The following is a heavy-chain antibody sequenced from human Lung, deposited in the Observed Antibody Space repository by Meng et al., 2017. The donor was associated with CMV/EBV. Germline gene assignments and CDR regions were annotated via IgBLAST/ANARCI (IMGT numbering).Heavy chain of an antibody. V-gene: IGHV4-4*02. D-gene: IGHD3-10*01. CDR3: LRRSGGSV. CDR1: CDSIINHNL. J-gene: IGHJ1*01. CDR2: IPHRGSS. Sequence: LHCGPAMVQPSALPYLPCSFSCDSIINHNLGAWVRQPPGRGLEWIGEIPHRGSSAYTPSLKSRVSMSIDKSKNQFSLKLTSVTAADTAVYHCLRRSGGSVWGQGTLVTVSS.